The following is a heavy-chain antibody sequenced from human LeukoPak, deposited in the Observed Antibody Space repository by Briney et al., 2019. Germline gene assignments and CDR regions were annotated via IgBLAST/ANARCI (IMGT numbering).Heavy chain of an antibody. Sequence: TSETLSLTCTVSGGSISSYYWSWIRQPPGKGLEWIGYIYYSGSTNYNPSLKSRVTISVDTSKNQFSLKLSSVTAADTAVYYCARENCSGGSCTFDYWGQGTLVTVSS. CDR3: ARENCSGGSCTFDY. J-gene: IGHJ4*02. D-gene: IGHD2-15*01. CDR1: GGSISSYY. CDR2: IYYSGST. V-gene: IGHV4-59*01.